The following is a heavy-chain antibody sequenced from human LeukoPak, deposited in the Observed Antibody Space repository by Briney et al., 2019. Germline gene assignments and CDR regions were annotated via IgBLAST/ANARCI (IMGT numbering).Heavy chain of an antibody. CDR1: GYTLTELS. CDR2: FDPEDGET. CDR3: AREGEARAGFDY. D-gene: IGHD2-21*01. V-gene: IGHV1-24*01. Sequence: GASVKVSCKVSGYTLTELSMHWVRQAPGKGLEWMGGFDPEDGETIYAQKFQGRVTITADKSTSTAYMELSSLRSEDTAVYYCAREGEARAGFDYWGQGTLVTVSS. J-gene: IGHJ4*02.